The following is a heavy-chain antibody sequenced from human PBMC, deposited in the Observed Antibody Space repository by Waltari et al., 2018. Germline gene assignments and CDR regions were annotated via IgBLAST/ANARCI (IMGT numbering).Heavy chain of an antibody. D-gene: IGHD7-27*01. CDR1: GGSISSGSYY. J-gene: IGHJ4*02. CDR3: ARARLGIFDY. V-gene: IGHV4-61*09. Sequence: QVQLQESGPGLVKPSQTLSLTCPVSGGSISSGSYYWSWIRQPAGKGLEWIGYIYTSGSTNYNPSLKSRVTISVDTSKNQFSLKLSSVTAADTAVYYCARARLGIFDYWGQGTLVTVSS. CDR2: IYTSGST.